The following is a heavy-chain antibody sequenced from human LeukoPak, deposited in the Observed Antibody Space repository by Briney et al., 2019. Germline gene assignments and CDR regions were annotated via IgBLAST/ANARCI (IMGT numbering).Heavy chain of an antibody. Sequence: PGGSLRLSCAASRFTFRSYWTSWVRQAPGKGLEWVANINQDGSVKYYVDSVKGRFTISRDNAKNSLYVEMNSLRDEDTAVYYCARVGYSGWYLEYWGQGTLVTVSS. CDR2: INQDGSVK. V-gene: IGHV3-7*01. CDR1: RFTFRSYW. D-gene: IGHD5-12*01. J-gene: IGHJ4*02. CDR3: ARVGYSGWYLEY.